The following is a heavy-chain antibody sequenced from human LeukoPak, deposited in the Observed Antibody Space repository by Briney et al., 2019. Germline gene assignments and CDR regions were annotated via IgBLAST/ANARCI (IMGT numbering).Heavy chain of an antibody. J-gene: IGHJ4*02. V-gene: IGHV4-59*01. Sequence: SETLSLTCTVSDDSISDYYRGWIRQPPGKGLEGIGYFYNSGRSTYNPSLKSRLTISADTSNNHLSLMLNSVTTAATAVYYCTSGAGWLIDYWGQGILVTVSS. D-gene: IGHD3-16*01. CDR2: FYNSGRS. CDR3: TSGAGWLIDY. CDR1: DDSISDYY.